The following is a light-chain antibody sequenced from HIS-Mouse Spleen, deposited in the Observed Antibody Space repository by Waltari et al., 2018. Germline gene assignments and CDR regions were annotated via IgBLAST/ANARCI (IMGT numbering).Light chain of an antibody. V-gene: IGLV2-11*01. CDR1: SSDVGGYNY. CDR2: DVS. CDR3: CSYAGSYTYV. Sequence: QSALTQPRSVSGSPGQSVTISCTGTSSDVGGYNYVSWYQQHPGKAPKLMIYDVSKRTSGVPDRFSGSKYCTTASLTISGLQAEDEADYYCCSYAGSYTYVFGTGTKVTVL. J-gene: IGLJ1*01.